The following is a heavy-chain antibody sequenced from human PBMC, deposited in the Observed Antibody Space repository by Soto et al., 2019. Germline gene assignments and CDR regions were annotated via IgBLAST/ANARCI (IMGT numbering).Heavy chain of an antibody. CDR3: ARLIHYLTTSRYFDH. D-gene: IGHD2-2*01. CDR2: IYYSGKT. V-gene: IGHV4-39*01. J-gene: IGHJ4*02. Sequence: PSATLCLTCSGSGGSLSRGSSYGAWIRQPPGKGLEWIGSIYYSGKTYYNPSLKSRVTISVDTSKNQFSLKLTSVTAADTTVYYCARLIHYLTTSRYFDHWGQG. CDR1: GGSLSRGSSY.